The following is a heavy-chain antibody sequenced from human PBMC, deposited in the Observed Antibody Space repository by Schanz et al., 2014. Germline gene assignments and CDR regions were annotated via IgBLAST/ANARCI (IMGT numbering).Heavy chain of an antibody. CDR2: ISDSGDTA. Sequence: EVQLLESGGGLVQPGGSLRLSCSASTFTFDHYAMTWVRQAPGKGLEWVSLISDSGDTAYYADSVTGRFTISRDNAKNTLYLQMNSLRVEDSAIYYCAKDISDTSGKDDYWGQGTLVTVSS. D-gene: IGHD3-22*01. CDR3: AKDISDTSGKDDY. CDR1: TFTFDHYA. V-gene: IGHV3-23*01. J-gene: IGHJ4*02.